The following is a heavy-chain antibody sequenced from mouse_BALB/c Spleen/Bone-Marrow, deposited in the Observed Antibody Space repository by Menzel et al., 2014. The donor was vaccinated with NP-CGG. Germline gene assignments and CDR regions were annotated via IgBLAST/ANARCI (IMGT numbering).Heavy chain of an antibody. CDR3: ARHAYYDQTEVSFVY. V-gene: IGHV5-9-2*01. Sequence: VQRVESGGGLVKSGGSLKLSCAASGFSFSNYGMSWVRQTPEKRLEWVATISGDGRYTFYSDSVKGRFTISRDNAKNNLYLQLSSLRSEDTALYYCARHAYYDQTEVSFVYWGQGTLVTVSA. CDR1: GFSFSNYG. CDR2: ISGDGRYT. J-gene: IGHJ3*01. D-gene: IGHD2-4*01.